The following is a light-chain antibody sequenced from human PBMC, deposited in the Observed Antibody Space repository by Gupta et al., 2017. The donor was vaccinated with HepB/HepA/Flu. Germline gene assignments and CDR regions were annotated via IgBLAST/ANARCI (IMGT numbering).Light chain of an antibody. CDR1: QSISFW. V-gene: IGKV1-5*03. Sequence: DIQMTQSPSTLSASVGDRVTISCRASQSISFWLAWYQQKPGKAPKLLIYKTSNLESGVPSRFSGSGDGTEFTLTISSRQPDDFATYYCQQYRNFWTFGQGTKVEIK. J-gene: IGKJ1*01. CDR3: QQYRNFWT. CDR2: KTS.